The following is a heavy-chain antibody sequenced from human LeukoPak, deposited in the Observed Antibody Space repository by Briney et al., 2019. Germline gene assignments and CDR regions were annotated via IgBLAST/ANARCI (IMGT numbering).Heavy chain of an antibody. J-gene: IGHJ4*02. CDR3: ARAGSSGYLLDY. Sequence: SETLSLTCTVSGGSISSYYWSWIRQPPGKGLEWIGYIYYSGSTNYNPSLKSRVTISVDTSKNQFSLKLSSVTAADTAVYYCARAGSSGYLLDYWGQGTLVTVSS. CDR2: IYYSGST. V-gene: IGHV4-59*01. CDR1: GGSISSYY. D-gene: IGHD3-22*01.